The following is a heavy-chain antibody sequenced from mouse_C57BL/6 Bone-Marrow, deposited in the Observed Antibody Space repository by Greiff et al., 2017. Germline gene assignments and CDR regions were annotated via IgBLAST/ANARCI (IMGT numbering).Heavy chain of an antibody. J-gene: IGHJ2*01. D-gene: IGHD1-1*01. CDR2: IHPNSGST. CDR1: GYTFTSYW. V-gene: IGHV1-64*01. CDR3: AQVVAHYFDY. Sequence: QVQLQQSGAELVKPGASVKLSCKASGYTFTSYWMHWVKQRPGQGLEWIGMIHPNSGSTNYNEKFKSKATLTVDKSSSTAYMQLSSLTSEDSAVYYCAQVVAHYFDYWGQGTTLTVSS.